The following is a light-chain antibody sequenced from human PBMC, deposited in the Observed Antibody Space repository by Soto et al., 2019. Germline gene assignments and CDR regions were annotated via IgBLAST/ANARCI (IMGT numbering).Light chain of an antibody. CDR3: QQNYGTPGT. J-gene: IGKJ1*01. V-gene: IGKV1-39*01. CDR2: GAN. CDR1: QSISRY. Sequence: DIQLTQSPSSLPASVGQRISITCRSGQSISRYLNWYQQRPGTAPKVLIFGANSLQSGVPSRFSGSGSGTEFTLTISSLQPEDFATYYCQQNYGTPGTFGQGTKVDI.